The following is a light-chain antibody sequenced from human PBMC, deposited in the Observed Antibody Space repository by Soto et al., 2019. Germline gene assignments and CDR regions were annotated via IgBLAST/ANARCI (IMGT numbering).Light chain of an antibody. Sequence: QSVLIQPASVSGSPGQSITISCTGTSRDVGGSNYVSWYQHHPHRAPKLLIYDVSYRPSGVSSRFSGSKSGNTASLTISGRQAEDEADYYCSSYTSSNTLEVFGVGTKLTVL. V-gene: IGLV2-14*03. J-gene: IGLJ1*01. CDR3: SSYTSSNTLEV. CDR1: SRDVGGSNY. CDR2: DVS.